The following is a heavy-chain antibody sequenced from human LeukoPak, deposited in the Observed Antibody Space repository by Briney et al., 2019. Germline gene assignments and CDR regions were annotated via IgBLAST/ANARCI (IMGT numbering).Heavy chain of an antibody. CDR3: ARDIVVWHYMDV. Sequence: SETLSLTCAVSGYSVSSGYYWGWIRQPPGKGLEWIGSIYHSGSTYYNPSLKSRVTISVDTSKNQFSLKLSSVTAADTAVYYCARDIVVWHYMDVWGKGTTVTVSS. D-gene: IGHD2-2*01. CDR2: IYHSGST. J-gene: IGHJ6*03. V-gene: IGHV4-38-2*02. CDR1: GYSVSSGYY.